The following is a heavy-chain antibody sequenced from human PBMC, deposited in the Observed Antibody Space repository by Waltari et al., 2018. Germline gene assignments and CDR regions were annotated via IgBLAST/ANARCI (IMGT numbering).Heavy chain of an antibody. J-gene: IGHJ3*01. Sequence: EVQLRQSGAELRKPGTPVKISCKASGYTFSDYYIHWVQQAPGKGLQWVGRVDPEDGQAIYEEKFQGRVTITADTSTDTAYLELSSLTSEDTAVFYCATALGDNTSASRPFHLWGQGTVITVSS. D-gene: IGHD3-10*01. CDR1: GYTFSDYY. CDR2: VDPEDGQA. CDR3: ATALGDNTSASRPFHL. V-gene: IGHV1-69-2*01.